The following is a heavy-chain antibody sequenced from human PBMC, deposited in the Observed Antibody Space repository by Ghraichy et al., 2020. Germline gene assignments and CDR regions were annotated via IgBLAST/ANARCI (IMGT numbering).Heavy chain of an antibody. CDR2: INPSGGST. D-gene: IGHD6-13*01. V-gene: IGHV1-46*03. CDR1: GYTFTSYY. J-gene: IGHJ3*02. Sequence: ASVKVSCKASGYTFTSYYMHWVRQAPGQGLEWMGIINPSGGSTSYAQKFQGRVTMTRDTSTSTVYMELSSLRSEDTAVYYCARNSQQLVPLDAFDIWGQGTMVTVSS. CDR3: ARNSQQLVPLDAFDI.